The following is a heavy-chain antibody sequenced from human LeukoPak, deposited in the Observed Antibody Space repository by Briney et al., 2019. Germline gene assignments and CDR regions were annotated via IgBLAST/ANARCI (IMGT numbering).Heavy chain of an antibody. CDR3: ARDKIYRGSGSCLDY. V-gene: IGHV3-30-3*01. Sequence: GGSLRLSCAASGLTFTGYAMHWVRQAPGKGLEWMAVISHDGTKKDYADSVKGRFTISRDNSNNALYLQMDSLRAENTAVYYCARDKIYRGSGSCLDYWGQGTLVTVSS. CDR1: GLTFTGYA. J-gene: IGHJ4*02. D-gene: IGHD3-10*01. CDR2: ISHDGTKK.